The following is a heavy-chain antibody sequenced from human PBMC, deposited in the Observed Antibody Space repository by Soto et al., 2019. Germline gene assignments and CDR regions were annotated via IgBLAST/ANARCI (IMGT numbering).Heavy chain of an antibody. CDR2: IYYRGST. D-gene: IGHD6-19*01. CDR1: GGSISSGLYY. Sequence: QVQLQESGPGLVKPSETLSLTCNVSGGSISSGLYYWSWTRQRPGKGLEWIVYIYYRGSTYYNPSLKSLFIISLDTAKNQFSLKLSSVTAADTAVYYCARTGRQWRDLDNWGHGTLVTVYS. CDR3: ARTGRQWRDLDN. V-gene: IGHV4-31*01. J-gene: IGHJ4*01.